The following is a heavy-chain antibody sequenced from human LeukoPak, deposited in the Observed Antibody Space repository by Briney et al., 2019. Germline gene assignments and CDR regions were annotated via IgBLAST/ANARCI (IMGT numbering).Heavy chain of an antibody. D-gene: IGHD1-14*01. CDR3: AKDHPSGYYFDY. CDR1: GFTFSTYA. V-gene: IGHV3-23*01. Sequence: PGGSLRLSCAASGFTFSTYAMSWVRQAPGKGLEWVSAISGSGGSTSNADSVKGRFTISRDNSKNTLFLQMNSLRAEDTAIYYCAKDHPSGYYFDYWGQGTLVTVSS. J-gene: IGHJ4*02. CDR2: ISGSGGST.